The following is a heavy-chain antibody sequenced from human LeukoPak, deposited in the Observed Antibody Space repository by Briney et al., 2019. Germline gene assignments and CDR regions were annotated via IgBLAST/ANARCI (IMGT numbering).Heavy chain of an antibody. CDR3: ASLKNYYDSSGYLVTDAFDI. D-gene: IGHD3-22*01. Sequence: EASVKVSCKASGYTFTTYNINWVRQAPGQGLEWMGWISGYNGNTNYAQKLQGRVTMTTDTSTSTAYMELRSLKSDDTAVYYCASLKNYYDSSGYLVTDAFDIWGQGTVVTVSS. V-gene: IGHV1-18*01. CDR2: ISGYNGNT. CDR1: GYTFTTYN. J-gene: IGHJ3*02.